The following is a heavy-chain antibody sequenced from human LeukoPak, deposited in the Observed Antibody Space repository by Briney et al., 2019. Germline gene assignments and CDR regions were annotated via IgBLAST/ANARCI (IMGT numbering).Heavy chain of an antibody. Sequence: GGSLRLSCSASGFTLSDYPMHWVRHAPGKGLEWLTVISYTGDRQTYADSVRGRFPISRDNSKNTLFLQMESLRPEDTALYLRGNFRYVWTGPLDSWGQGNLVTVSS. V-gene: IGHV3-30-3*01. D-gene: IGHD3/OR15-3a*01. J-gene: IGHJ4*02. CDR1: GFTLSDYP. CDR3: GNFRYVWTGPLDS. CDR2: ISYTGDRQ.